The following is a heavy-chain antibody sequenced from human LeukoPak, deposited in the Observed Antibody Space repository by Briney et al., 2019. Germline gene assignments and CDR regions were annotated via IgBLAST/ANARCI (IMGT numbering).Heavy chain of an antibody. CDR3: ARRYGSGSFYSNYYYYYYMDV. J-gene: IGHJ6*03. CDR2: IYYSGST. Sequence: SETLSLTCTVSGGSISSYYWSWIRQPPGKGLEWIGNIYYSGSTNYNPSLKSRVTISVDTSKNQFSLKLSSVTAADTAVYYCARRYGSGSFYSNYYYYYYMDVWGKGTTVTISS. V-gene: IGHV4-59*12. CDR1: GGSISSYY. D-gene: IGHD3-10*01.